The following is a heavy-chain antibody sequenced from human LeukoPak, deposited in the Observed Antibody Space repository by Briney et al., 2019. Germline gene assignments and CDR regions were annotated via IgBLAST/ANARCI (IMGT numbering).Heavy chain of an antibody. V-gene: IGHV3-7*01. CDR2: IKQDGSEK. Sequence: GGSLRLSCAASGFTFSSYWMSWVRQAPGNGLEWVANIKQDGSEKYYVDSVKGRFTISRDNAKNSLYLQMNSLRAEDTAVYYCARGTRYCSSTSCYVPFDYWGQGTLVTVSS. J-gene: IGHJ4*02. CDR1: GFTFSSYW. CDR3: ARGTRYCSSTSCYVPFDY. D-gene: IGHD2-2*01.